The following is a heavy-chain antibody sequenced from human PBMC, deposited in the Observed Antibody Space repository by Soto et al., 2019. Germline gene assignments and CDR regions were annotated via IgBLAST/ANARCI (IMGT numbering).Heavy chain of an antibody. CDR1: GYTFTSYG. V-gene: IGHV1-18*04. Sequence: ASVKVSCKASGYTFTSYGISWVRQAPGQGLEWMGWISAYNGNTNYAQKLQGRVTMTTDTSTSTAYMELRSLRSDDTAVYYCARVPRSGYYTRYYSYGMDVWGQGTTVTVSS. D-gene: IGHD3-3*01. CDR3: ARVPRSGYYTRYYSYGMDV. J-gene: IGHJ6*02. CDR2: ISAYNGNT.